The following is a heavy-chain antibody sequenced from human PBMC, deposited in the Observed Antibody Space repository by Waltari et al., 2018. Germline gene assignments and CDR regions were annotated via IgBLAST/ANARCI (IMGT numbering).Heavy chain of an antibody. Sequence: EVRLVESGGGLLHPGGTLRLSCEASGFTFTSHHLNWIRQAPGKGLEWLSYISSTFEIHYADSEKGRLTVSRDNARNSVFLEMSSLRADDTAVYYCVRDLNWGFDSWGQGTLVTVSS. J-gene: IGHJ4*02. D-gene: IGHD7-27*01. V-gene: IGHV3-48*03. CDR3: VRDLNWGFDS. CDR1: GFTFTSHH. CDR2: ISSTFEI.